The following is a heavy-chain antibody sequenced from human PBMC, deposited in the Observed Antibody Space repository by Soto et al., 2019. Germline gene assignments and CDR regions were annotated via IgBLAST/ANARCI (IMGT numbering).Heavy chain of an antibody. Sequence: GGSLRLSCAASGFTFSSYAMSWVRQAPGKGLEWVSAISGSGGSTYYADSVKGRFTISRDNSKNTLYLQMNSLRAEDTAVYYCAKDYRVVVPAAMAESAFDIWGQGTMVTVSS. D-gene: IGHD2-2*01. CDR3: AKDYRVVVPAAMAESAFDI. V-gene: IGHV3-23*01. J-gene: IGHJ3*02. CDR1: GFTFSSYA. CDR2: ISGSGGST.